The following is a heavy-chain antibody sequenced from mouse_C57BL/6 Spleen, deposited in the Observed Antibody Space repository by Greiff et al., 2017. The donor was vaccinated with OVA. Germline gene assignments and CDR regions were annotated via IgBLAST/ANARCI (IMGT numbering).Heavy chain of an antibody. CDR3: ARHFLYGNYDAMDY. J-gene: IGHJ4*01. D-gene: IGHD2-1*01. Sequence: EVKLVESGGGLVQPGGSLKLSCAASGFTFSDYYMYWVRQTPEKRLEWVAYISNGGGSTYYPDTVKGRFTISRDNAKNTLYLQMSRLKSEDTAMYYCARHFLYGNYDAMDYWGQGTSVTVSS. V-gene: IGHV5-12*01. CDR2: ISNGGGST. CDR1: GFTFSDYY.